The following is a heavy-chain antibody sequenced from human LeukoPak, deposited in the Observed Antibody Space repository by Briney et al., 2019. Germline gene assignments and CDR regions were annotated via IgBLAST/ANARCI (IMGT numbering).Heavy chain of an antibody. CDR3: ARGGSYYLPGDY. Sequence: SETLSLTCIVSGGSISSGGYSWSWIRQHPGKGLEWIGYIYYSGSTYYNPSLKSRVTISVDTSKNQFSLKLSSVTAADTAVYYCARGGSYYLPGDYWGQGTLVTVSS. J-gene: IGHJ4*02. CDR2: IYYSGST. CDR1: GGSISSGGYS. V-gene: IGHV4-31*03. D-gene: IGHD1-26*01.